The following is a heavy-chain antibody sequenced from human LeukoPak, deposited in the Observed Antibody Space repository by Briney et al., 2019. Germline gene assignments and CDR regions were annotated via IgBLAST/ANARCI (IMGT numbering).Heavy chain of an antibody. D-gene: IGHD6-19*01. Sequence: GGSLRLSCAASGFTFSSYAMSWVRQAPGRGLEWVSAISGSGGGTYYADSVKGRFTISRDNSKNTLYLQMNSLRAEGTAVYYCAKDRQWLAGANLENWGQGTLVTVSS. J-gene: IGHJ4*02. V-gene: IGHV3-23*01. CDR1: GFTFSSYA. CDR3: AKDRQWLAGANLEN. CDR2: ISGSGGGT.